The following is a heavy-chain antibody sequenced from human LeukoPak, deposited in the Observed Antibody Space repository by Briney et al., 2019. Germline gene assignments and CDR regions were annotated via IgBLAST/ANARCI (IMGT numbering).Heavy chain of an antibody. CDR2: IYYSGST. Sequence: PSETLSLTCTVSGGSISSYYWSWIRQPPGKGLEWIGYIYYSGSTNYNPSLKSRVTISVDTSKNQFSLKLSSVTAADTAVYYCAGIAVTSGHIDYWGQGTLVTVSS. CDR1: GGSISSYY. CDR3: AGIAVTSGHIDY. J-gene: IGHJ4*02. D-gene: IGHD4-17*01. V-gene: IGHV4-59*01.